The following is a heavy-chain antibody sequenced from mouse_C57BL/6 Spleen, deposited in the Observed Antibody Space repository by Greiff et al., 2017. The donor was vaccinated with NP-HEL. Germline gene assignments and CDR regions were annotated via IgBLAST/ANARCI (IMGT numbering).Heavy chain of an antibody. J-gene: IGHJ1*03. Sequence: QVQLQQPGAELVRPGTSVKLSCKASGYTFTSYWMHWVKQRPGQGLEWIGVIDPSDSYTNYNQKFKGKATLTVDTSSSTAYMQLSSLTSEDSAVYYCARRAYYGSSYAWYCDVWGTGTTVTVSS. CDR3: ARRAYYGSSYAWYCDV. CDR2: IDPSDSYT. CDR1: GYTFTSYW. V-gene: IGHV1-59*01. D-gene: IGHD1-1*01.